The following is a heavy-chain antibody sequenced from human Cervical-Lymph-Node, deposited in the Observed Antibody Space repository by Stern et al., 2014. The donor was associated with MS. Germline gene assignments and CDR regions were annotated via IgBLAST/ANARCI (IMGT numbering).Heavy chain of an antibody. CDR3: ARVGSGGYGMDV. D-gene: IGHD3-3*01. CDR1: GFTFRDNA. V-gene: IGHV3-30*04. J-gene: IGHJ6*02. Sequence: VQLVESGGGVVQPGRSLRLSCAASGFTFRDNAMHWVRQAPGKGLEWEAVIANAGRNKHYADSVKGRFTISRDNSKDTLYVHMHSLKVEDSGVYYCARVGSGGYGMDVWGQGTPVTVSS. CDR2: IANAGRNK.